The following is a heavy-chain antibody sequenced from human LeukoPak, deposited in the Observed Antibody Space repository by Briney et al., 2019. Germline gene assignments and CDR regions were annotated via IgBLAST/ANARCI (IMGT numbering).Heavy chain of an antibody. Sequence: SVKVSCKASGGTFTSYAISWVRQAPGQGIEWMGGSTSIFGTPNYAQKFPGRGTITTDESTSTAYMELSSLRSEDTAVYYCASLGALWEQQRSFDYWGQGTLVTVSS. CDR3: ASLGALWEQQRSFDY. V-gene: IGHV1-69*05. J-gene: IGHJ4*02. CDR2: STSIFGTP. D-gene: IGHD6-13*01. CDR1: GGTFTSYA.